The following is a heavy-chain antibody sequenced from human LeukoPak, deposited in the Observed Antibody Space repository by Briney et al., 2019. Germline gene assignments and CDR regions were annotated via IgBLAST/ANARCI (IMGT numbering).Heavy chain of an antibody. CDR3: AKGKYCSGGSCSFYMDV. Sequence: PGGSLRLSCAASGFTFSSYSMHWVRQTPGKGLEWVAVISYDGSNKYYADSVKGRFTISRDNSKNTLYLQMNSLRAEDTAVYYCAKGKYCSGGSCSFYMDVWGKGTTVTISS. V-gene: IGHV3-30*18. CDR1: GFTFSSYS. CDR2: ISYDGSNK. J-gene: IGHJ6*03. D-gene: IGHD2-15*01.